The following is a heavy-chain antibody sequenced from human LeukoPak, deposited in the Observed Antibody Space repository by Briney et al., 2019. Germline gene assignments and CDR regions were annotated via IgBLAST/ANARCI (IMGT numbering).Heavy chain of an antibody. V-gene: IGHV6-1*01. CDR3: ARGSPLTANYYGMDV. CDR2: TYYRSKWYN. J-gene: IGHJ6*02. Sequence: SQTLSLTCAISGDSVSSNSAAWNWIRQSPSRGLEWPGRTYYRSKWYNDYAISVKSRITVNPDTSKNQFSLELNSVTPEDTAVYYCARGSPLTANYYGMDVWGQGTTVTVSS. D-gene: IGHD5-18*01. CDR1: GDSVSSNSAA.